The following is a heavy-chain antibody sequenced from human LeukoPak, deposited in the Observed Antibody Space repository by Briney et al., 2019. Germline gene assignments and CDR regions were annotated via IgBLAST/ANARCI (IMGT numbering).Heavy chain of an antibody. Sequence: QPEGSLRLSCAASGFAFSNYEMNWVRQAPGKGLEWVSYITPSGGTITYADSVKGRFTISRDNAKNSLYLQMNSLGAEDTAVYYCVRVRYCSSTNCHGGWFDPWGQGTLVTV. D-gene: IGHD2-2*01. CDR3: VRVRYCSSTNCHGGWFDP. J-gene: IGHJ5*02. CDR1: GFAFSNYE. CDR2: ITPSGGTI. V-gene: IGHV3-48*03.